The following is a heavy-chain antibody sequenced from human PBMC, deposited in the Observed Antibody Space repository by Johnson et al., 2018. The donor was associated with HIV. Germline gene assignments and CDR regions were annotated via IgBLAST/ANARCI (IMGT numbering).Heavy chain of an antibody. CDR3: AKDLGWNGGAFDI. V-gene: IGHV3-9*01. D-gene: IGHD1-1*01. J-gene: IGHJ3*02. CDR2: ISWNSGSI. Sequence: VQLVESGGGVVQPGRSLRIYCAVSEFTFDDYAMHWVRQAPGKGLEWVSGISWNSGSIGYADSVRGRFTISRDNAKNSLYLQMNSLRAEDTAFYYCAKDLGWNGGAFDIWGQGTMVTVSS. CDR1: EFTFDDYA.